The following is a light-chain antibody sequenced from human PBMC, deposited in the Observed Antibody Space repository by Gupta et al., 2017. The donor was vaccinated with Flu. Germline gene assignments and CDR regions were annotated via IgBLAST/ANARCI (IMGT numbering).Light chain of an antibody. CDR1: QSLVHSDGNPY. CDR2: KSS. CDR3: TQAEQFPWT. Sequence: DIVMTQTPLSSPVTVGQPASIACRASQSLVHSDGNPYLSWLQQRPGQPPRLLIYKSSNRGSGVPDRFSGSGAGTDFTLKISRGEAEDVVVYYCTQAEQFPWTFGQGTKVEIK. J-gene: IGKJ1*01. V-gene: IGKV2-24*01.